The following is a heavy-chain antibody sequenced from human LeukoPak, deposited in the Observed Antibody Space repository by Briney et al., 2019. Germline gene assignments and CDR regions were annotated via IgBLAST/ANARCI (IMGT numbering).Heavy chain of an antibody. CDR1: GGTFSSYA. J-gene: IGHJ4*02. CDR2: IIPIFGTA. V-gene: IGHV1-69*06. D-gene: IGHD6-19*01. Sequence: SVTVSCKASGGTFSSYAISWVRQAPGQGLEWMGGIIPIFGTANYAQKFQGRVTITADKSTGTAYMELSSLRSEDTAVYYCARGKYSSGWTDVGYWGQGTLVTVSP. CDR3: ARGKYSSGWTDVGY.